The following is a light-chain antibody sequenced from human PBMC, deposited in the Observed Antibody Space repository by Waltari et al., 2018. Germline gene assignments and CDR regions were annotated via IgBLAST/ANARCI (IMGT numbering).Light chain of an antibody. CDR3: STFIPNIIL. V-gene: IGLV2-14*01. J-gene: IGLJ3*02. CDR2: DVN. Sequence: QSALTQPASVSGSPGQSITISCTGTNSDIGAYTHVSWYQQHPGKAPKLMIFDVNNRPSGVSSRFSGSKSGSTASLTISGLQAGDEADYYCSTFIPNIILFGGGTKLTVL. CDR1: NSDIGAYTH.